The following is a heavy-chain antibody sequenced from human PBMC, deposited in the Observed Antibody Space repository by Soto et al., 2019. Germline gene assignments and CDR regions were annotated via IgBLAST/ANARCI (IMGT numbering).Heavy chain of an antibody. V-gene: IGHV3-30*18. J-gene: IGHJ2*01. D-gene: IGHD3-16*02. CDR1: GFTFSSYG. CDR3: AKERYDYVWGSYRHRYFDL. Sequence: VQLVESGGGVVQPGRSLRLSCAASGFTFSSYGMHWVRQAPGKGLEWVAVISYDGSNKYYADSVKGRFTISRDNSKNTLYLQMNSLRAEDTAVYYCAKERYDYVWGSYRHRYFDLWGRGTLVTVSS. CDR2: ISYDGSNK.